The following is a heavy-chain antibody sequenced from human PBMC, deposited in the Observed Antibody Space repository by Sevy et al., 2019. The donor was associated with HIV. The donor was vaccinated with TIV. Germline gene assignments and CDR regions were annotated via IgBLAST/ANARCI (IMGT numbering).Heavy chain of an antibody. J-gene: IGHJ6*02. CDR2: IWSDGTNK. CDR1: GLSFSSYG. CDR3: ARDGGRGSYIPGYYYYYGMDV. V-gene: IGHV3-33*01. Sequence: GGSLRLSCAASGLSFSSYGMHWVRQAPGKGLEGVAVIWSDGTNKYYADSVKGRFTISRDNSKNMLYLQMNSLRAEDTAVYYCARDGGRGSYIPGYYYYYGMDVWGQGTTVTVSS. D-gene: IGHD1-26*01.